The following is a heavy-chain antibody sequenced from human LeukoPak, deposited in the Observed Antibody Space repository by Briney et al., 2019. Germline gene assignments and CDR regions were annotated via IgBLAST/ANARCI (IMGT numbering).Heavy chain of an antibody. J-gene: IGHJ3*02. CDR3: ARDPGEQHHPPFDACDI. Sequence: SETLSLTCAVSGGSISSSNWWSWVRQPPGKGLGWIGEIYHSGSTNYSPSLKSRVTISVDKSKNQFSLKLSSVTAADTAMYYCARDPGEQHHPPFDACDIWGQGTMVTVSS. CDR1: GGSISSSNW. CDR2: IYHSGST. D-gene: IGHD6-13*01. V-gene: IGHV4-4*02.